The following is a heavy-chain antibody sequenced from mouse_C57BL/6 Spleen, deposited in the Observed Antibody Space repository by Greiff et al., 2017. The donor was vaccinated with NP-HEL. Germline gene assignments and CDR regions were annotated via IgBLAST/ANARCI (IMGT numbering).Heavy chain of an antibody. Sequence: DVKLQESGPGLVKPSQSLSLTCSVTGYSITSGYYWNWIRQFPGNKLEWMGYISYDGSNNYNQSLKNRISITRDTSKNQFFLKLNSVTTEDTATYYCARIVYYYGSSYSYFDYWGQGTTLTVSS. CDR1: GYSITSGYY. D-gene: IGHD1-1*01. CDR3: ARIVYYYGSSYSYFDY. V-gene: IGHV3-6*01. CDR2: ISYDGSN. J-gene: IGHJ2*01.